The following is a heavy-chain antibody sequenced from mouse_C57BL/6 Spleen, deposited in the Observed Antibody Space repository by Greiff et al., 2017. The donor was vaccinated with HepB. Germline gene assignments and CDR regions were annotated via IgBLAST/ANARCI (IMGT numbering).Heavy chain of an antibody. D-gene: IGHD1-1*01. J-gene: IGHJ4*01. V-gene: IGHV1-67*01. CDR1: GYTFTDYA. Sequence: VQLQQSGPELVRPGVSVKISCKGSGYTFTDYAMHWVKQSHAKSLEWIGVISTYYGDASYNKKFKDKATMTVDKSSSTAYMELARLTSADSAVYYCASLSSYGSSEDYYAMDYWGQGTSVTVSS. CDR2: ISTYYGDA. CDR3: ASLSSYGSSEDYYAMDY.